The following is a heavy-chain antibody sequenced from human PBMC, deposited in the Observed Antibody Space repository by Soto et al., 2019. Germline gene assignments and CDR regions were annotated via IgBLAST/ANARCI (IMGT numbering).Heavy chain of an antibody. D-gene: IGHD3-10*01. V-gene: IGHV4-38-2*02. CDR1: GYSISSGYY. Sequence: SETLSLTCAVSGYSISSGYYWGWIRQPPGKGLEWIGSIYHSGSTYYNPSLKSRVTISVDTSKNQFSLKLSSVTAADTAVYYCVRDPRLGMVRGVIGFDPWGKGTLVTVSS. CDR3: VRDPRLGMVRGVIGFDP. CDR2: IYHSGST. J-gene: IGHJ5*02.